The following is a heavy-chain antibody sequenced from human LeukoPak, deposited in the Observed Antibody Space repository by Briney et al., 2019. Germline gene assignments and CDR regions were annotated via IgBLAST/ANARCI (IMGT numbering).Heavy chain of an antibody. CDR3: ARQDIVSRYFDY. Sequence: SETLPLTCGVSGYSISSGYYWGWIRQPPGKGLEWIGSIYHSGSTYYNPSLKSRVTISVDTSKKQFSLKLSSATAADTAVYYCARQDIVSRYFDYWGQGTLVTVSS. CDR2: IYHSGST. V-gene: IGHV4-38-2*01. D-gene: IGHD5-12*01. CDR1: GYSISSGYY. J-gene: IGHJ4*02.